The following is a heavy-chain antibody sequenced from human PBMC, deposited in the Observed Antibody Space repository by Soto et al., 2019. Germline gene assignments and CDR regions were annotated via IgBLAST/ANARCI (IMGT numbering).Heavy chain of an antibody. CDR1: GFSFSAYY. J-gene: IGHJ4*02. CDR3: SRENWFQDY. Sequence: GGSLRLSCAASGFSFSAYYMTWVRQAPGKGLEWVASIKSDGSEQYYVDSVKGRFTISRDNAKNSLYLQMNSLRAGDTGLYYCSRENWFQDYWGQGALVTVSS. D-gene: IGHD3-10*01. CDR2: IKSDGSEQ. V-gene: IGHV3-7*03.